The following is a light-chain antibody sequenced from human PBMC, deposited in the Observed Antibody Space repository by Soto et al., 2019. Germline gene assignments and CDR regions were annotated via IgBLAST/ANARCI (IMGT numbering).Light chain of an antibody. CDR1: QGISNY. CDR3: QKYNSAPLP. Sequence: DIQMTQSPSSLSASVGDRVTITCRASQGISNYLAWYQQKPGKVPKLLIYAASTLQSGVPSRLSGSGAGTDFTLTISSLQPEDVKTHSCQKYNSAPLPFGGGTKVEIK. V-gene: IGKV1-27*01. J-gene: IGKJ4*01. CDR2: AAS.